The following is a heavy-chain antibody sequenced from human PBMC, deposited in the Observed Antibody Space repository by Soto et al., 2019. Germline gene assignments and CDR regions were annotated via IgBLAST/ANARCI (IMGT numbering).Heavy chain of an antibody. Sequence: EVQLVESGGGLVQPGGSLRLSCAASGFTFSSYSMNWVRQAPGKGLEWVSYISSSSSTIYYAASVKGRITISRDNAKNSLYLQMNSLRDEDTAVYYCARDSSSYNWFDPWGQGTLVTVSS. CDR3: ARDSSSYNWFDP. CDR2: ISSSSSTI. D-gene: IGHD6-13*01. J-gene: IGHJ5*02. CDR1: GFTFSSYS. V-gene: IGHV3-48*02.